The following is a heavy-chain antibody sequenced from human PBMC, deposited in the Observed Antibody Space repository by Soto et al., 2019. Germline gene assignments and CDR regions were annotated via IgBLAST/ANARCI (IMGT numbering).Heavy chain of an antibody. J-gene: IGHJ6*02. CDR1: GFTFSSYG. CDR2: IWYDGSNK. V-gene: IGHV3-33*01. CDR3: AREYYDFWSGYYNGRSMDV. Sequence: GGSLRLSCAASGFTFSSYGMHRVRQAPGKGLEWVAVIWYDGSNKYYADSVKGRFTISRDNSKNTLYLQMNSLRAEDTAVYYCAREYYDFWSGYYNGRSMDVWGQGTTVTVSS. D-gene: IGHD3-3*01.